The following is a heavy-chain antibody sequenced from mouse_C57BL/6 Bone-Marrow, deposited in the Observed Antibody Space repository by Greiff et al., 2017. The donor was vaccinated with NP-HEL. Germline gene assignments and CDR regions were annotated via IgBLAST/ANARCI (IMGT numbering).Heavy chain of an antibody. Sequence: DVKLVESGGGLVKPGGSLKLSCAASGFTFSSYAMSWVRQTPEKRLEWVATISDGGSYTYYPDNLKGRFPISRDNAKNNLYLQMSHLKSEDTAMYYCARDFFWFAYWGQGTLVTVSA. V-gene: IGHV5-4*01. CDR2: ISDGGSYT. CDR3: ARDFFWFAY. J-gene: IGHJ3*01. CDR1: GFTFSSYA.